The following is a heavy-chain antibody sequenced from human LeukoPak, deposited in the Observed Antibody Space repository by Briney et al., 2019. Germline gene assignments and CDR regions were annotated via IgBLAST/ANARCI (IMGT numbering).Heavy chain of an antibody. J-gene: IGHJ4*02. CDR2: INPNSGAT. D-gene: IGHD6-6*01. Sequence: EASVTVSCKASGYTFTNYDINWVRQATGQGLEWMGWINPNSGATNYAQKFQGRVTMTRDTSISTAYVELSRLRSDDTAVYYCARDLPSSSSFLDYWGQGTLVTVSS. V-gene: IGHV1-2*02. CDR3: ARDLPSSSSFLDY. CDR1: GYTFTNYD.